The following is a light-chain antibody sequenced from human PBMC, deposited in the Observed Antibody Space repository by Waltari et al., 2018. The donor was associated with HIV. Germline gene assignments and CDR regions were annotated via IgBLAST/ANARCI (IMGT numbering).Light chain of an antibody. Sequence: NVMNPSPDSPAGSWSERANNHCQSSPRVLYWANNENYLAWYQQKPGQPPKLLIYWAFTRDSGVPDRFSGSGSGTDFSLTISSLQAEDVAVYYCQQYYSSPRTFGQGTKVEIK. CDR2: WAF. CDR1: PRVLYWANNENY. CDR3: QQYYSSPRT. V-gene: IGKV4-1*01. J-gene: IGKJ1*01.